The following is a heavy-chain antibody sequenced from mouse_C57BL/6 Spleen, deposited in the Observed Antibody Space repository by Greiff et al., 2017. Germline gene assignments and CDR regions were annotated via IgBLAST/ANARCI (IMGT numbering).Heavy chain of an antibody. CDR2: IYPRSGNT. V-gene: IGHV1-81*01. CDR1: GYTFTSYG. CDR3: ARYGNYENYFDS. Sequence: QFQLQQSGAELARPGASVKLSCKASGYTFTSYGISWVKQRTGQGLEWIGEIYPRSGNTYYNEQFKGTATLTADKSSSPAYMELRSLTSEDSAVYFCARYGNYENYFDSWGTGTTLTVSS. D-gene: IGHD2-1*01. J-gene: IGHJ2*01.